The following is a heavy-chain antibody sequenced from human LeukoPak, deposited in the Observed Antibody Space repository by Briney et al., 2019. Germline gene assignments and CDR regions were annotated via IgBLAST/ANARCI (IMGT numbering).Heavy chain of an antibody. CDR1: GGSISSSSYY. CDR3: ARHPRRAMVRGVINWFDP. CDR2: IYYSGST. D-gene: IGHD3-10*01. V-gene: IGHV4-39*01. Sequence: SETLSLTCTVSGGSISSSSYYWGWIRQPPGKGLEWIGSIYYSGSTYYNPSLKSRVTISVDTSKNQFSLKLSSVTAADTAVYYCARHPRRAMVRGVINWFDPWGQGTLVTVSS. J-gene: IGHJ5*02.